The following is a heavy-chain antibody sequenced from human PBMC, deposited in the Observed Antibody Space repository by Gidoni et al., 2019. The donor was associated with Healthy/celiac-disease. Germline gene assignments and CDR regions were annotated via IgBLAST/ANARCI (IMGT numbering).Heavy chain of an antibody. CDR2: NNPNSGGT. CDR3: ARDGSSSSAQRLLYYGMDV. D-gene: IGHD6-6*01. V-gene: IGHV1-2*02. CDR1: GYSFNGYY. Sequence: QVQMVPAGAEVKKPGASVKVTCKASGYSFNGYYMHWVRQAPGQGLEWMGWNNPNSGGTNFAQTFQGRVTMTRATSICTAYMELSRRRSDDTAVYYCARDGSSSSAQRLLYYGMDVWGQGTTVTVSS. J-gene: IGHJ6*02.